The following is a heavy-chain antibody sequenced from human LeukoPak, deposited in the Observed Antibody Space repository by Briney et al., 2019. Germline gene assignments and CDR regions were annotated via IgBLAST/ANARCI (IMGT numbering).Heavy chain of an antibody. D-gene: IGHD3-10*01. CDR2: ISGSGTTM. Sequence: PGGSLRLSCAASGFTFNTYEMNWVRQAPGKGLEWVSYISGSGTTMYYADSVKGRFTISRDNARNSLYLQMNSLRDEDTAVYYCARDRSGSYWGQGTLVTVSS. V-gene: IGHV3-48*03. CDR1: GFTFNTYE. CDR3: ARDRSGSY. J-gene: IGHJ4*02.